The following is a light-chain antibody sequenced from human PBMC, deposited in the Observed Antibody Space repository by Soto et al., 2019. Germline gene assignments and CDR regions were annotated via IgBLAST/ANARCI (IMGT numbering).Light chain of an antibody. J-gene: IGLJ1*01. CDR3: ALFMGNGISV. Sequence: QAVVIQESSFSVSPGGTDTLTCGLISGSVSTANNPNWYQQTPGQAPRTLIYSTSTRSSGVPDRFSGSILGNKAALTITGAQADDESDYYCALFMGNGISVFGTGTKVTVL. CDR2: STS. CDR1: SGSVSTANN. V-gene: IGLV8-61*01.